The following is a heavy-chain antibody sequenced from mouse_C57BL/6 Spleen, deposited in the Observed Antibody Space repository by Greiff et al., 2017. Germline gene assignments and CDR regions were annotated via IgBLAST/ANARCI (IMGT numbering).Heavy chain of an antibody. Sequence: QVQLQQPGAELVMPGASVKLSCKASGYTFTGYWMHWVKQRPGQGLEWIGEIDPSDSYTNYNQKFKGKSTLTGDKSSSTAYMQLSSLTSEDSAVYYCARWGEGDDVYWGQGTLVTGSA. D-gene: IGHD2-2*01. V-gene: IGHV1-69*01. CDR2: IDPSDSYT. CDR1: GYTFTGYW. J-gene: IGHJ3*01. CDR3: ARWGEGDDVY.